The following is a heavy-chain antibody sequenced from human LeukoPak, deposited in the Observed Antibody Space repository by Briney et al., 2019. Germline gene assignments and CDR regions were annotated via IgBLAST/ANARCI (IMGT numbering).Heavy chain of an antibody. CDR2: ISYDGSDK. CDR3: ARARPSMWIDY. J-gene: IGHJ4*02. V-gene: IGHV3-30*04. D-gene: IGHD5-12*01. CDR1: GFTFSSYA. Sequence: GRSLRLSCAASGFTFSSYAMYWVRQAPGKGLEWVAVISYDGSDKFYADSVKGRFTISRDSSKNTLYLQMNSLRPEDTAAYYCARARPSMWIDYWGQGTLVTVSS.